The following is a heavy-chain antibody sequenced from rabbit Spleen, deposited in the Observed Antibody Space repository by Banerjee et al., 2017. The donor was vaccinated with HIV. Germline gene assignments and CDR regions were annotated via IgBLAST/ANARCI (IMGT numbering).Heavy chain of an antibody. Sequence: QSLEESGGDLVKPGASLTLTCTASGFSFSSRYYMCWVRQAPGKGLEWIACIYAGSSGDTYYANWAKGRFTISRNTSLNTVDLKLTNLTAADTATYFCATNAAVISYLPLWGPGTLVTVS. D-gene: IGHD8-1*01. V-gene: IGHV1S40*01. CDR1: GFSFSSRYY. CDR2: IYAGSSGDT. CDR3: ATNAAVISYLPL. J-gene: IGHJ4*01.